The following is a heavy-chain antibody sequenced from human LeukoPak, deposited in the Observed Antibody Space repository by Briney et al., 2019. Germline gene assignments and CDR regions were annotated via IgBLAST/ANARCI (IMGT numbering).Heavy chain of an antibody. Sequence: SETLSLTCTVSGDSISSYYWSWIRQPPGKGLEWIGYIYYSGSTKYNPSLKSRVTISLDTSKNQFTLKLSFVTAADTAVYYCARDKAVAGTDQYYGMDVWGQGTTVTVSS. V-gene: IGHV4-59*01. CDR1: GDSISSYY. CDR3: ARDKAVAGTDQYYGMDV. J-gene: IGHJ6*02. CDR2: IYYSGST. D-gene: IGHD6-19*01.